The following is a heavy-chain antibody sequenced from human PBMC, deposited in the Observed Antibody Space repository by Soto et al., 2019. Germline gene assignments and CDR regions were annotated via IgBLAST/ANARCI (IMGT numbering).Heavy chain of an antibody. Sequence: GASVKVSCKASGYTFTGYYMHWVRQAPGQGLEWMGWINPNSGGTNYAQKFQGRVTMTRDTSISTAYMELSRLRSDDTAVYYCARDFHFWGAAAGLGFWYYYGMDVWGQGTTVTVSS. CDR3: ARDFHFWGAAAGLGFWYYYGMDV. D-gene: IGHD6-13*01. V-gene: IGHV1-2*02. CDR2: INPNSGGT. J-gene: IGHJ6*02. CDR1: GYTFTGYY.